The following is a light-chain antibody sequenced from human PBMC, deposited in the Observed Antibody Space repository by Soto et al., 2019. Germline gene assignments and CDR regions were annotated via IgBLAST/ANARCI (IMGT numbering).Light chain of an antibody. J-gene: IGLJ2*01. Sequence: QSALTQPASVSGSPGQSITISCTGTSSDVGGYKYVSWYQQHPGKAPKLMIYEVSNRPSGVSYRFSGSKSGNTASLTISGLQAEDEADYYCSSYTDSSNVVFGGGTKLIVL. CDR2: EVS. CDR1: SSDVGGYKY. CDR3: SSYTDSSNVV. V-gene: IGLV2-14*01.